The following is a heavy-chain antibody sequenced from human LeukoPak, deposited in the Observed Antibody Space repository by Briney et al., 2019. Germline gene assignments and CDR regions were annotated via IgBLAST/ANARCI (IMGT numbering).Heavy chain of an antibody. CDR1: GYTFTGYY. CDR2: INPNSGGT. J-gene: IGHJ4*02. V-gene: IGHV1-2*04. D-gene: IGHD2-2*01. CDR3: ARGEYCSSTSCYVYDFWSGYYY. Sequence: ASVKVSCKASGYTFTGYYMHWVRQAPGQGLEWMGWINPNSGGTNYAQKFQGWVTMTRDTSISTAYMELSRLRSDDTAVYYCARGEYCSSTSCYVYDFWSGYYYWGQGTLVTVSS.